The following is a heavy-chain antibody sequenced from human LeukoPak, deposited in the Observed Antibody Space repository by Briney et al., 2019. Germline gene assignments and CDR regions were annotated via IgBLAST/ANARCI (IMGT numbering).Heavy chain of an antibody. CDR1: GSSINSVYS. CDR3: ARGAGDTAMAGDAFDI. V-gene: IGHV4-38-2*02. J-gene: IGHJ3*02. D-gene: IGHD5-18*01. CDR2: IYHNGNT. Sequence: SETLSLTCSVFGSSINSVYSWGWIRRPPGKGLEWIGSIYHNGNTYNNSSLKSRVTISVHTSENQFSLKLSSVTAADTAVYYCARGAGDTAMAGDAFDIWGQGTMVTVSS.